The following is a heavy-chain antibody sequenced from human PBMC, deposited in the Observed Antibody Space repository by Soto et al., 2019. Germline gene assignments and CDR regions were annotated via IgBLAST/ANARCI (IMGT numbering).Heavy chain of an antibody. CDR2: ISAYNGNT. V-gene: IGHV1-18*01. CDR3: ASDLPPVDY. Sequence: QVQLVQSGAEVKKPGASVKVSCKASGYTFSSYFISWVRQAPGQGLEWMGWISAYNGNTNYAQNLQGRVPMTTDTSTSTASMELRSLRSDDTAVYYCASDLPPVDYWGQGTLVTVSS. J-gene: IGHJ4*02. CDR1: GYTFSSYF.